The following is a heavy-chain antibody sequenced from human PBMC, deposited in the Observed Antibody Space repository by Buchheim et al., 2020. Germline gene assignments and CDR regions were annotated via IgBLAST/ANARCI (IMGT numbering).Heavy chain of an antibody. CDR3: AQHYYYDSSAIGAFDI. D-gene: IGHD3-22*01. V-gene: IGHV4-34*02. CDR2: VSHTGRT. CDR1: NGSFSGYY. J-gene: IGHJ3*02. Sequence: QVQLQQWGAGLLKPSETLSLTCAVYNGSFSGYYWSWIRQSPGGGLEWIGEVSHTGRTIYTPSLKRRVTISLDTSKNQFSLTLDSVTAADTAIYYCAQHYYYDSSAIGAFDIWGQGT.